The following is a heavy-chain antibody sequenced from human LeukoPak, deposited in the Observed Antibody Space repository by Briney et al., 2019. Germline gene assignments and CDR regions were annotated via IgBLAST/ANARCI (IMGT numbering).Heavy chain of an antibody. Sequence: SETLSLTCTVSGGSISSYYWSWIRQPPGKGLEWIGYIYYSGSTNYNPPLKSRVTISVDTSKNQFSLKLSSVTAADTAVYYCARAGLRWSHYFDYWGQGTLVTVSS. CDR3: ARAGLRWSHYFDY. V-gene: IGHV4-59*01. J-gene: IGHJ4*02. CDR2: IYYSGST. CDR1: GGSISSYY. D-gene: IGHD4-23*01.